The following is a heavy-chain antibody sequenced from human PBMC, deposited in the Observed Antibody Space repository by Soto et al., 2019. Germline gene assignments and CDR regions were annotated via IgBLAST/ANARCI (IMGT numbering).Heavy chain of an antibody. V-gene: IGHV1-8*01. Sequence: GASVKVSCKASGYTFTSYDINWVRQATGQGLEWMGWMNPNSGNTGYAQKFQGRVTMTRNTSISTAYMELSSLRSEDTAVYYCATSTYYYDSSGNSLAFDIWGQGTMVTVSS. CDR3: ATSTYYYDSSGNSLAFDI. CDR1: GYTFTSYD. CDR2: MNPNSGNT. J-gene: IGHJ3*02. D-gene: IGHD3-22*01.